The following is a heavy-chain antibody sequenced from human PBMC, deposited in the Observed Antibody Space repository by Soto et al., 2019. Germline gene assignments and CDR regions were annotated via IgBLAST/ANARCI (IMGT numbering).Heavy chain of an antibody. CDR2: INHSGST. Sequence: SETLSLTCAVYGGSFSGYYWSWIRQPPGKGLEWIGEINHSGSTNYNPSLKSRVTISVDTSKNQFSLKLSSVTAADTAVYYCARVSLGYYYGMDVWGQGTTVTVSS. J-gene: IGHJ6*02. CDR1: GGSFSGYY. CDR3: ARVSLGYYYGMDV. V-gene: IGHV4-34*01.